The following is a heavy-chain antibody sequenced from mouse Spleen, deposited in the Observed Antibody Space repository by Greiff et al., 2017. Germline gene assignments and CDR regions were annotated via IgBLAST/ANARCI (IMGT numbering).Heavy chain of an antibody. CDR2: ISSGGSYT. Sequence: VQLVESGGDLVKPGGSLKLSCAASGFTFSSYGMSWVRQTPDKRLEWVATISSGGSYTYYPDSVKGRFTISRDNAKNTLYLQMSSLKSEDTAMYYCARRGDYYGSSYWFAYWGQGTLVTVSA. J-gene: IGHJ3*01. D-gene: IGHD1-1*01. CDR1: GFTFSSYG. CDR3: ARRGDYYGSSYWFAY. V-gene: IGHV5-6*01.